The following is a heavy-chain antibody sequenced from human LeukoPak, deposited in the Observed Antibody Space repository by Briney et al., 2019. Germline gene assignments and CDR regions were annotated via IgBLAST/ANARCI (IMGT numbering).Heavy chain of an antibody. J-gene: IGHJ3*02. CDR3: ARDPYCSGGSCWVRYAFDI. CDR1: GGSISSYY. D-gene: IGHD2-15*01. V-gene: IGHV4-59*12. CDR2: IYYSGST. Sequence: SETLSLTCTVSGGSISSYYWSWIRQPPGKGLEWIGYIYYSGSTNYNPSLKSRVTISVDTSKNQFSLKLSSVTAADTAVYYCARDPYCSGGSCWVRYAFDIWGQGTKVTVSS.